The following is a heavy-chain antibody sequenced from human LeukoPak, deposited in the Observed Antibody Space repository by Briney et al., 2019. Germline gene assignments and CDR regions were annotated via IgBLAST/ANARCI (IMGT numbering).Heavy chain of an antibody. V-gene: IGHV1-2*06. CDR2: INPNSGGT. CDR1: GYTFTGYY. J-gene: IGHJ4*02. CDR3: ARGSDYGDYSY. D-gene: IGHD4-17*01. Sequence: ASVKVSCKASGYTFTGYYMHWVRQAPGQGLEWMGRINPNSGGTSYAQKFQGRVTMTRDTSISTAYMELSRLRSDDTAVYYCARGSDYGDYSYWGQGTLVTVSS.